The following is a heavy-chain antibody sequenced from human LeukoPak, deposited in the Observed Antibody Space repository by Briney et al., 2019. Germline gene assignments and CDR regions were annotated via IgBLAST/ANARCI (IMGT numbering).Heavy chain of an antibody. V-gene: IGHV1-18*01. J-gene: IGHJ4*02. CDR2: ISAYNGNI. Sequence: ASVKVSCKASGYTFTSYGISWVRQAPGQGLEWMGWISAYNGNINYAQKLQGRVPMTTDTSTSTAYIELRSLRSDDTAVYYCARDWYSDPLFEYWGQGTLVIGSS. CDR3: ARDWYSDPLFEY. CDR1: GYTFTSYG. D-gene: IGHD1-1*01.